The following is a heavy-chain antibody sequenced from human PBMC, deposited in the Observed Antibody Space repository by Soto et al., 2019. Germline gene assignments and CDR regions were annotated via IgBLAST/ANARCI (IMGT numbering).Heavy chain of an antibody. Sequence: PSETLSLTCTVSGGSISSYYWSWIRQPPGKGLEWIGYIYYSGSTNYNPSLKSRVTISVDTSKNQFSLKLSSVTAAGTAVYYCERVTLVPPAMPSPDDAFDIWGQGTMVTVSS. D-gene: IGHD2-2*01. CDR1: GGSISSYY. CDR3: ERVTLVPPAMPSPDDAFDI. CDR2: IYYSGST. V-gene: IGHV4-59*01. J-gene: IGHJ3*02.